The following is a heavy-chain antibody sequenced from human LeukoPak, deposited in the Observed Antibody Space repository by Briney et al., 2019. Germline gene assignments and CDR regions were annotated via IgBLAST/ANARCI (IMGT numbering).Heavy chain of an antibody. J-gene: IGHJ3*02. CDR1: GFTFSSYG. Sequence: PGRSLRLSCAASGFTFSSYGMHWVRQAPGKGLEYVSAINNNGGSTYYAGSVKGRFTISRDNSKNTLYLQMSSLRAEDTAVYYCVKDRGRDIFTGYSYAFDIWGQGTMVTVSS. V-gene: IGHV3-64D*09. CDR2: INNNGGST. D-gene: IGHD3-9*01. CDR3: VKDRGRDIFTGYSYAFDI.